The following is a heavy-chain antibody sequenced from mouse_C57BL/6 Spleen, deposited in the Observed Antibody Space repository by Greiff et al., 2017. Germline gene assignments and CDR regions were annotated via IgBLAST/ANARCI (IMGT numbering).Heavy chain of an antibody. CDR2: ISGGGSYT. CDR1: GFTFSSYA. Sequence: EVNVVESGGGLVKPGGSLKLSCAASGFTFSSYAMSWVRQTPEKRLEWVATISGGGSYTNYPDKVKGRFTLSRDNAKKNLYLQMIQLKSEDTAMYYCARVPLSYGFAYWGHGILVTVSA. CDR3: ARVPLSYGFAY. V-gene: IGHV5-4*03. J-gene: IGHJ3*01. D-gene: IGHD1-1*01.